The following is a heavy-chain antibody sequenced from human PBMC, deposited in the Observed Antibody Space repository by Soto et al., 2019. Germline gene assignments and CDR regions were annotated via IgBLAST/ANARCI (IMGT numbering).Heavy chain of an antibody. CDR3: AHKHLGELIFDN. D-gene: IGHD3-16*01. CDR1: GFSLSTSGVG. J-gene: IGHJ4*02. V-gene: IGHV2-5*02. Sequence: QITLKESGPPLVKPTQTLTLTCTFSGFSLSTSGVGVGWIRQPPGKALEWLALIYWDDDKRYSPSLKSRLTITKDTSKNQVVLTMTNMDPVDTATYYCAHKHLGELIFDNWGQGTLVTVSS. CDR2: IYWDDDK.